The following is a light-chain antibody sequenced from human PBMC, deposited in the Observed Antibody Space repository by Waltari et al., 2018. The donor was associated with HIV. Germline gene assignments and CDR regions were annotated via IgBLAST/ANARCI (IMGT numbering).Light chain of an antibody. CDR3: QQYNGWPRT. V-gene: IGKV3-15*01. Sequence: EIVMTQSPATLSVTPGERATLSCRASQSVGTNLGWYQKKPGQATRLLIYGASTRAPGIPANFSGSGSGTEFSLTIGSLQPEDLAVYYCQQYNGWPRTFGQGTKVEIK. CDR1: QSVGTN. CDR2: GAS. J-gene: IGKJ1*01.